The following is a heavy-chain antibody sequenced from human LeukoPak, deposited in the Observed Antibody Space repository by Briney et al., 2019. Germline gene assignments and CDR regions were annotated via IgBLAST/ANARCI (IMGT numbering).Heavy chain of an antibody. V-gene: IGHV3-30-3*01. D-gene: IGHD3-22*01. J-gene: IGHJ4*02. CDR3: AREGKSWLPDY. Sequence: GGSLRLSCAASGFTFGSYSIHWVRQAPGKGLEWVTVISSDGSIEYYADSVKGRFTISRDNSKNTLYLQMNSLRTEDTAVYYCAREGKSWLPDYWGQGTLVTVSS. CDR2: ISSDGSIE. CDR1: GFTFGSYS.